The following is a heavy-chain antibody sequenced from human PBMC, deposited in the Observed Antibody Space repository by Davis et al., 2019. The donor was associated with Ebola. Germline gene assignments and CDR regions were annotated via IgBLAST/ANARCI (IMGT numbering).Heavy chain of an antibody. CDR1: GGSFSGYY. Sequence: SETLSLTCAVYGGSFSGYYWSWIRQPSGKGLEWIGEINHSGSTNYNPSLKSRVTISVDTSKNQFSLKLSSVTAADTAVYYCARVPAGYSSGYGMDVWGQGTTVTVSS. V-gene: IGHV4-34*01. CDR2: INHSGST. J-gene: IGHJ6*02. D-gene: IGHD6-25*01. CDR3: ARVPAGYSSGYGMDV.